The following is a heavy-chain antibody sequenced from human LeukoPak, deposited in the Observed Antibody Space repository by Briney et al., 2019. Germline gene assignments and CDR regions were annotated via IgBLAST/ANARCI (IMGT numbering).Heavy chain of an antibody. CDR1: GGFISSSSYY. V-gene: IGHV4-39*01. D-gene: IGHD3-22*01. Sequence: SETLSLTCTVSGGFISSSSYYWGWIRQPPGKGLEWIGSFYCSASTYYNPSLKSRVTISVDTSKNQFSLKLSFVTAADTAVYCCARHVLYDSSGYWYYCDYWGEGTLVTVSS. J-gene: IGHJ4*02. CDR3: ARHVLYDSSGYWYYCDY. CDR2: FYCSAST.